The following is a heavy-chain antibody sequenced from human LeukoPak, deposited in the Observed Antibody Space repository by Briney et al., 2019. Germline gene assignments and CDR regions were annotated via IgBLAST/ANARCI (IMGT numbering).Heavy chain of an antibody. CDR3: ARENYDFWSGYLNWFDP. J-gene: IGHJ5*02. CDR1: GYTFTDFG. D-gene: IGHD3-3*01. Sequence: ASVKVSCKASGYTFTDFGISWVRQAPGQGLEWLGWISAYNGDTNYAQKFQGRVTMTRNTSISTAYMELSSLRSEDTAVYYCARENYDFWSGYLNWFDPWGQGTLVTVSS. V-gene: IGHV1-18*01. CDR2: ISAYNGDT.